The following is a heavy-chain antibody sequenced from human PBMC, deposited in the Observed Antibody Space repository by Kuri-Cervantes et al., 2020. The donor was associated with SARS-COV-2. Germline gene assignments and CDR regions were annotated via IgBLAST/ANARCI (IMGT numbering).Heavy chain of an antibody. V-gene: IGHV3-7*05. CDR3: ARVGYCSSTSCRRFDY. CDR1: GFTFSSYW. Sequence: GESLKISCAASGFTFSSYWMSWVRQAPGKGLEWVANIKQDGSEKYYVDSVKGRFTISRDNAKNSLYLPMNSLRAEDTAVYYCARVGYCSSTSCRRFDYWGQGTLVTVSS. CDR2: IKQDGSEK. D-gene: IGHD2-2*01. J-gene: IGHJ4*02.